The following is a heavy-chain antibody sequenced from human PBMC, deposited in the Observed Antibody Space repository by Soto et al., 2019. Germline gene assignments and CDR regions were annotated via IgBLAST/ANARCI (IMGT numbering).Heavy chain of an antibody. Sequence: GGSLRLSCAASGFTFSSYAMSWVRQAPGKGLEWVSAISGSGGSTYYADSVKGRFTISRDNSKNTLYLQMNSLRAEDTAVYYCAKAPSNYDFWSGYTALDYWGQGTLVTVSS. CDR2: ISGSGGST. V-gene: IGHV3-23*01. D-gene: IGHD3-3*01. CDR1: GFTFSSYA. CDR3: AKAPSNYDFWSGYTALDY. J-gene: IGHJ4*02.